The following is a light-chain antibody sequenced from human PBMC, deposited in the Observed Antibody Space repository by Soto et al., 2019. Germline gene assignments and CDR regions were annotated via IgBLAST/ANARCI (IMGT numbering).Light chain of an antibody. CDR2: GAF. CDR1: PSVTNF. V-gene: IGKV3-11*01. J-gene: IGKJ5*01. Sequence: EIVLTQSPPTLSLSPGERATLSCRASPSVTNFLAWYQQKPGQAPRLLIYGAFNRATGIPARFSGSGSGTDFTLTINSLQPEDFATYYCQQAYSFPITFGQRTRLEIK. CDR3: QQAYSFPIT.